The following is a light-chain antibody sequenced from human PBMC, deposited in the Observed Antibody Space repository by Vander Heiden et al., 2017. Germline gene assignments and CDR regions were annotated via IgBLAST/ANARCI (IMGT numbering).Light chain of an antibody. CDR2: AAS. CDR1: QSISSY. CDR3: RQSDSTPHT. J-gene: IGKJ2*01. Sequence: DIQMTQSPSSLSASVGDRVTITCRASQSISSYLNWYQQKPGKAPKLLIYAASSFQSGVPSTFSGSGSATDFTLTIIRLQPQDFATYYCRQSDSTPHTFGQGTKLEIK. V-gene: IGKV1-39*01.